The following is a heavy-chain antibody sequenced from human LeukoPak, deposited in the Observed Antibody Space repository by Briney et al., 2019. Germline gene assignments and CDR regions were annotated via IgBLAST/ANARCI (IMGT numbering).Heavy chain of an antibody. CDR1: GGSISSAGYY. Sequence: PSETLSLTCTVSGGSISSAGYYWSWIRQHPGKALDWIGYIYYSGSTYYNPSLKSRVTISLDTSKSQFFLKLSSVTAADTAVYYCARSTISRGYGSGSSLFDSWGQGTLVTVSS. D-gene: IGHD3-10*01. CDR3: ARSTISRGYGSGSSLFDS. V-gene: IGHV4-31*03. CDR2: IYYSGST. J-gene: IGHJ4*02.